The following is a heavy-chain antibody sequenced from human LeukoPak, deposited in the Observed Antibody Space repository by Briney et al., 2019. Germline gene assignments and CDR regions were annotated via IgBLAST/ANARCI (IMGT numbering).Heavy chain of an antibody. D-gene: IGHD3-3*01. Sequence: PSETLSLTCAVYGGSFSGHYWSWIRQSPGKGLEWIGEINRGGSTNNNPSLKSRVTISVDTSKNQFSLKLSSVTAADTAVYYCARDRGHDFWSGYYIDYWGQGTLVTVSS. V-gene: IGHV4-34*01. CDR3: ARDRGHDFWSGYYIDY. J-gene: IGHJ4*02. CDR2: INRGGST. CDR1: GGSFSGHY.